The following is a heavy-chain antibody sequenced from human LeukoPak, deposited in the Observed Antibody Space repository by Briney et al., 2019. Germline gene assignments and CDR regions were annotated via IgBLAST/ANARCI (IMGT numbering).Heavy chain of an antibody. CDR2: ISGSGGST. J-gene: IGHJ4*02. CDR3: AKDSSVEGNQHKGY. CDR1: GFTFGSYA. V-gene: IGHV3-23*01. D-gene: IGHD6-19*01. Sequence: GGSLRLSCAASGFTFGSYAMSWVRQAPGKGLEWVSVISGSGGSTDYADSVKGRFTISRDNSKNTLYLQMNSLRAEDTAVYYCAKDSSVEGNQHKGYWGQGTLVTVSS.